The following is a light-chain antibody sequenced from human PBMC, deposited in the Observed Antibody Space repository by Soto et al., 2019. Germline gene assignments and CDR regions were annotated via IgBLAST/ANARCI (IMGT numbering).Light chain of an antibody. CDR3: QQYDTYWT. J-gene: IGKJ1*01. V-gene: IGKV1-5*01. Sequence: QMTQSPSTLSESVVDRVSITFRASQSISNWLAWYRQKPGKAPKVLIYDASSLESGVPLRFSGSGSGTEFTLTINSLQPDDFATYYCQQYDTYWTFGQGTKVDIK. CDR1: QSISNW. CDR2: DAS.